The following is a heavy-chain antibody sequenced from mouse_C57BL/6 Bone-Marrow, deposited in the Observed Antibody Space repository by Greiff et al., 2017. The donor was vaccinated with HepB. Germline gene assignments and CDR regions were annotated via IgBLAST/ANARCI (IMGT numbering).Heavy chain of an antibody. V-gene: IGHV5-4*01. CDR1: GFTFSSYA. CDR2: ISAGGSYT. J-gene: IGHJ4*01. D-gene: IGHD1-1*02. CDR3: ARYGSYNAMDY. Sequence: EVQLVESGGGLVKPGGSLKLSCAASGFTFSSYAMSWVRQTPEKRLEWVATISAGGSYTYYPDNVKGRFTISRDNAKNNLYLQMSHLKSEDTAMYYCARYGSYNAMDYWGQGTSVTVSS.